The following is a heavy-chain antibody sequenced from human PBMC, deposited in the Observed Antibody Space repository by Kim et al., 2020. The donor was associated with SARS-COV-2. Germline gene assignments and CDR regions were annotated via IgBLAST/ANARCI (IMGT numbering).Heavy chain of an antibody. Sequence: SETLSLTCTVSGGSISSGDYYWSWIRQPPGKGLEWIGYIYYSGSTYYNPSLKSRVTISVDTSKNQFSLKLSSVTAADTAVYYCASGGLWFRAYYFDYWGQGTRVTVSS. CDR2: IYYSGST. J-gene: IGHJ4*02. CDR3: ASGGLWFRAYYFDY. CDR1: GGSISSGDYY. D-gene: IGHD3-10*01. V-gene: IGHV4-30-4*01.